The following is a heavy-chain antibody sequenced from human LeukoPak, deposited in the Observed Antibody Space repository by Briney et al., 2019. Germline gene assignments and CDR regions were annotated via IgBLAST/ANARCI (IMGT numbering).Heavy chain of an antibody. CDR1: GGSISRYY. CDR2: TYTMGST. V-gene: IGHV4-4*08. Sequence: SDTLSLTCTVSGGSISRYYWSWIPQPPGKGRGWNGYTYTMGSTNYHRSLKRRAPISVDTPKTQPSLKLSSVTAADTAVYYCGRRRGSGHDYWGQGTLVTVSS. D-gene: IGHD6-19*01. J-gene: IGHJ4*02. CDR3: GRRRGSGHDY.